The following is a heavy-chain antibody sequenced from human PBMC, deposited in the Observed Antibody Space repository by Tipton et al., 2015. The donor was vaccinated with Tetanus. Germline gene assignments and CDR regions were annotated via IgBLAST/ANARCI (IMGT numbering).Heavy chain of an antibody. CDR1: GGSFRKYA. D-gene: IGHD2-15*01. CDR2: IIPGVTTA. CDR3: VRPDRYCSGGSCYLALDS. Sequence: QLVQSGAEMKKPGSSVKVSCKASGGSFRKYALNWVRQAPGQGLEWMGGIIPGVTTASYAQKFQDRVTITADESTSTVNMELSRLRSDDTAVYYCVRPDRYCSGGSCYLALDSWGQGTLITVSS. J-gene: IGHJ5*01. V-gene: IGHV1-69*01.